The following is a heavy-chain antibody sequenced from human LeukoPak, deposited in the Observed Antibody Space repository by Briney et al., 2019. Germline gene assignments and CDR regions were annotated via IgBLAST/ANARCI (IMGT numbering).Heavy chain of an antibody. CDR1: GCSFTSYW. Sequence: GGSLKISWKGSGCSFTSYWIGWVRQVPGKGLEGMGIIYPGESDTRYSPSFQGQVTISADKPISTAYLQWSSLKASDTAMYYCARATVQYCSSTSCSTHRYFDYWGQGTLVTVSS. CDR3: ARATVQYCSSTSCSTHRYFDY. J-gene: IGHJ4*02. CDR2: IYPGESDT. D-gene: IGHD2-2*02. V-gene: IGHV5-51*04.